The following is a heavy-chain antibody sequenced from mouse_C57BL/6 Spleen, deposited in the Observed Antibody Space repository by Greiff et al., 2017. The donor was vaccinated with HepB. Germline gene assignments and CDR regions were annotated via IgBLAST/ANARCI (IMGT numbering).Heavy chain of an antibody. D-gene: IGHD1-1*01. V-gene: IGHV1-22*01. CDR1: GYTFTDYN. Sequence: VQLQQSGPELVKPGASVKMSCKASGYTFTDYNMHWVKQSHGKSLEWIGYINPNNGGTSYNQKFKGKATLTVNKSSSTAYMELRSLTSEDSAVYYCARGFDLFDWYFGVWGTGTTVTVSS. J-gene: IGHJ1*03. CDR3: ARGFDLFDWYFGV. CDR2: INPNNGGT.